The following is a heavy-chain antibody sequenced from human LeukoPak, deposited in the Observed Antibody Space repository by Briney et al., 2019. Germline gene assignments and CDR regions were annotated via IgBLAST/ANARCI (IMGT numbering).Heavy chain of an antibody. V-gene: IGHV1-18*01. CDR1: GYTFPSNG. CDR2: ISAYNGDT. Sequence: SVKVSCKASGYTFPSNGFIWVGQAAGQGGDGMGWISAYNGDTNYAHKLQGRVTMTTDTSTSTVYMELRSLRSDDTAVYYCARGPAAMMGRVDYWGQGTLVTVSS. D-gene: IGHD2-2*01. CDR3: ARGPAAMMGRVDY. J-gene: IGHJ4*02.